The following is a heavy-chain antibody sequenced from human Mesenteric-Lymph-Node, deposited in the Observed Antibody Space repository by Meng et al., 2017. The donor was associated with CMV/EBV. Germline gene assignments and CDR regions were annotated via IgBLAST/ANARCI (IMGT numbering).Heavy chain of an antibody. CDR1: SSYY. CDR3: ARQVYYDFWSGYYSAQWFDP. J-gene: IGHJ5*02. Sequence: SSYYWGWIRQPPGKGLEWIGSIYYSGSTYYNPSLKSRVTISVDTSKNQFSLKLSSVTAADTAVYYCARQVYYDFWSGYYSAQWFDPWGQGTLVTVSS. D-gene: IGHD3-3*01. V-gene: IGHV4-39*01. CDR2: IYYSGST.